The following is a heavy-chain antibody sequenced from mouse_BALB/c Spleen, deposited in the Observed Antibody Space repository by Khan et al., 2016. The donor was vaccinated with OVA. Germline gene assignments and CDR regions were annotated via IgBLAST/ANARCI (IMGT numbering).Heavy chain of an antibody. V-gene: IGHV1S127*01. Sequence: QVQLQQPGPELVRPGASVKMSCKASGYTFTSFWIHWVKQRPGQGLEWIGMIDPSKSETRLNQKFKDKATLNVDKSSNTAYMQLSRLTSEDSEFYYCARGGYGSPFAYWGQGTLVTVSA. CDR2: IDPSKSET. CDR3: ARGGYGSPFAY. D-gene: IGHD1-1*01. CDR1: GYTFTSFW. J-gene: IGHJ3*01.